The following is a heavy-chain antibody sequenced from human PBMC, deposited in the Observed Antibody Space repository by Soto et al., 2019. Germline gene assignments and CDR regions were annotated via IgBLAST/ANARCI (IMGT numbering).Heavy chain of an antibody. CDR3: VARGMTYDFLSGPHPFDP. CDR2: INHRGGA. D-gene: IGHD3-3*01. J-gene: IGHJ5*02. CDR1: NGSFTDYF. Sequence: QVQLQQWGAGLLKPSETLSLTCAAHNGSFTDYFWTWIRQSPGKGLEWIGAINHRGGATYNPSLRSRVTISIDTSKNHFSLSLRSLTAADTAVYYCVARGMTYDFLSGPHPFDPWGHGTLVTVSS. V-gene: IGHV4-34*02.